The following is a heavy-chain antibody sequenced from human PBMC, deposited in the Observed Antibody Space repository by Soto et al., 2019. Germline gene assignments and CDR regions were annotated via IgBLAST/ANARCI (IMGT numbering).Heavy chain of an antibody. Sequence: QVQLQESGPGLVKPSQNLSLTCSVSGGSISSGGYYWSWIRQHPGKGLEWIGYIYYSGSTYYNPSLKSRVTIAVDTSKNQFSLKLSSVTAADTAVYYCARLNYDSSGYYYCNSWGQGTLVTVSS. CDR3: ARLNYDSSGYYYCNS. J-gene: IGHJ4*02. D-gene: IGHD3-22*01. CDR2: IYYSGST. V-gene: IGHV4-31*03. CDR1: GGSISSGGYY.